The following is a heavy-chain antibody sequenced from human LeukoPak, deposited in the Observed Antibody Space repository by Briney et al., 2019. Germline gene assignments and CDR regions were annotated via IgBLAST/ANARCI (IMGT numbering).Heavy chain of an antibody. CDR3: ARSLWIQLWSVAY. CDR2: ISYDGSNK. CDR1: GFTFSSYA. J-gene: IGHJ4*02. D-gene: IGHD5-18*01. Sequence: GRSLRLSCAASGFTFSSYAMHWVRQAPGKGLEWVAVISYDGSNKSYADSVKGRFTISRDNSKNTLYLQMNSLRAEDTAVYYCARSLWIQLWSVAYWGQGTLVTVSS. V-gene: IGHV3-30-3*01.